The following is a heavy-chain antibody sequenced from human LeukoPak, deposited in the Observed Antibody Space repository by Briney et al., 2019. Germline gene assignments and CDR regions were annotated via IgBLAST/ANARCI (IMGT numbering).Heavy chain of an antibody. CDR2: IYYSGST. V-gene: IGHV4-30-4*01. CDR3: ARVNYGGDSFFDY. J-gene: IGHJ4*02. D-gene: IGHD4-23*01. CDR1: RGSISSGDYY. Sequence: SETLSLTCTVSRGSISSGDYYWSWIRQPPGKGLEWIAYIYYSGSTYYNPSLKSRVTISVDTSKNQFSLKLSSVTAADTAVYFCARVNYGGDSFFDYWGQGTLVTVSS.